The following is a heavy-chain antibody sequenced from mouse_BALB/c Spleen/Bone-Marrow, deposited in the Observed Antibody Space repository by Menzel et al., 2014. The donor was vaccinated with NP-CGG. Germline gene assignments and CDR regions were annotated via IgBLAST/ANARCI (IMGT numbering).Heavy chain of an antibody. CDR3: ARDSYYYGSSYWYFDV. Sequence: EVMLVESGGGLVKPGGFLKLSCAASGFTFSDYYMYWVRQTPEKGLEWVATISDGGSYTYYPDSVKGRFTISRDNAKNSLYLQMTSLKSEDTAMYYCARDSYYYGSSYWYFDVWGAGTTVTVSS. CDR2: ISDGGSYT. V-gene: IGHV5-4*02. CDR1: GFTFSDYY. D-gene: IGHD1-1*01. J-gene: IGHJ1*01.